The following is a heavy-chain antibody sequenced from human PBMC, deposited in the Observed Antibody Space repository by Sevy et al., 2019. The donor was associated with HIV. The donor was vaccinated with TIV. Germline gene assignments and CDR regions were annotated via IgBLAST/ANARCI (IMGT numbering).Heavy chain of an antibody. V-gene: IGHV1-18*01. CDR2: MSPYNGNK. J-gene: IGHJ4*02. CDR1: GYTFTTYN. Sequence: ASVKVSCKASGYTFTTYNIVWVRQAPGQGLEWLAWMSPYNGNKNYAQRVQGRVTMTTDTFTDTAFLELRSLEFDDTATYHCARGSTSWYDYWGQGTLVTVSS. CDR3: ARGSTSWYDY. D-gene: IGHD2-8*01.